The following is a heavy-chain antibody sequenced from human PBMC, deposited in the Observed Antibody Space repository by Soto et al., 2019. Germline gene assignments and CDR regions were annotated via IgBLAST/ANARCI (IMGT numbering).Heavy chain of an antibody. CDR2: IYYSGST. D-gene: IGHD3-3*01. CDR1: GGSISSGDYY. CDR3: ARVLPYYDFWSGRFDP. Sequence: SETLSLTCTVSGGSISSGDYYWSWIRQPPGKGLEWIGYIYYSGSTYYNPSLKSRVTISVDTSKNQFSLKLSSVTAADTAVYYCARVLPYYDFWSGRFDPWGQGTLVTSPQ. V-gene: IGHV4-30-4*01. J-gene: IGHJ5*02.